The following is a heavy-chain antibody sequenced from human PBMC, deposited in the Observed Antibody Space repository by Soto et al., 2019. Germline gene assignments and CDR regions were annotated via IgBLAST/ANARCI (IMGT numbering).Heavy chain of an antibody. Sequence: GGSLRLSCAASGFTFINYWMSWVRQAPGKGLEWVANINQDGSQIYYVDSVKGRFTISRDNAKNSVYLQIKSLRAEDTGVYYFSRSGYSNSSLDYWGLGTLVTVSS. CDR3: SRSGYSNSSLDY. V-gene: IGHV3-7*03. CDR1: GFTFINYW. D-gene: IGHD6-13*01. J-gene: IGHJ4*02. CDR2: INQDGSQI.